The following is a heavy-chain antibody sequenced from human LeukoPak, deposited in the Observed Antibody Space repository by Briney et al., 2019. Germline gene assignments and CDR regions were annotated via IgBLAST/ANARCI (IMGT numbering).Heavy chain of an antibody. J-gene: IGHJ4*02. Sequence: GGSLRLSCAASGFTFSSYWMSWVRQATGKGLEWVAKMKQDGSERYYVDSVKGRFTISRDNAKNSLYLQMNSLRAEDTAVYYCARGGADLWSGSHYFDYWGQGTLVTVSS. V-gene: IGHV3-7*01. CDR3: ARGGADLWSGSHYFDY. D-gene: IGHD3-3*01. CDR2: MKQDGSER. CDR1: GFTFSSYW.